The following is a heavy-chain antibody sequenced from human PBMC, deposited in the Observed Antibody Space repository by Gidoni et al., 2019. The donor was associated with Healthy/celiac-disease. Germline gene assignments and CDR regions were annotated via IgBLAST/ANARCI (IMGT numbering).Heavy chain of an antibody. CDR1: GGSISSGSYY. V-gene: IGHV4-61*02. J-gene: IGHJ2*01. CDR3: ARDGRTARGWYLDL. D-gene: IGHD6-6*01. Sequence: QVQLHESGPGLVTPSQTLSLTCTVSGGSISSGSYYWSWIRQPAGKGLEWIGRIYTSGSTNYNPSLKSRVTISVDTSKNQFSLKLSSVTAADTAVYYCARDGRTARGWYLDLWGRGTLVTVSS. CDR2: IYTSGST.